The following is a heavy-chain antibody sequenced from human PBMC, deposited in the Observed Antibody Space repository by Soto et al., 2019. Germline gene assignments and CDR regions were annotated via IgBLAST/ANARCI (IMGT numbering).Heavy chain of an antibody. V-gene: IGHV1-69*06. CDR3: AREVVATYYYYGMDV. Sequence: GSSVKVSCKASGGTFSSYAASWVRQAPGQGPEWMGGIIPIFGTANYAQKFQGRVTITADKATSTAYMELSSLRSEDTAVYYCAREVVATYYYYGMDVWGQGTTVTVSS. CDR2: IIPIFGTA. CDR1: GGTFSSYA. J-gene: IGHJ6*02. D-gene: IGHD2-15*01.